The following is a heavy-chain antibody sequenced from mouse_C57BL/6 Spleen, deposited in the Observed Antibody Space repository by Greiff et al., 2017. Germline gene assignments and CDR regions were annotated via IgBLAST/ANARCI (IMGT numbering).Heavy chain of an antibody. CDR2: IYPGSGNT. CDR3: ARYLSPYWYFDV. D-gene: IGHD5-1*01. J-gene: IGHJ1*03. V-gene: IGHV1-66*01. Sequence: QVQLKESGPELVKPGASVKISCKASGYSFTSYYIHWVKQRPGQGLEWIGWIYPGSGNTKYNEKFKGKATLTADTSSSTAYMQLSSLTSEDSAVYYCARYLSPYWYFDVWGTGTTVTVSS. CDR1: GYSFTSYY.